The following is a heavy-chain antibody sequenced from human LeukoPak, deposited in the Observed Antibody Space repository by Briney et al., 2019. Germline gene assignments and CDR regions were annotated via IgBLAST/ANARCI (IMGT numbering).Heavy chain of an antibody. J-gene: IGHJ4*02. CDR1: GYSISSGYY. Sequence: PSEPLSLTCAVSGYSISSGYYWGWIRQPPGKGLEWIGSIYHSGSTYYNPSLKSRVTISVDTSKNQFFLKLSSVTAADTAVYYCAKTRTGPYYFDYWGQGTLVTVSS. CDR3: AKTRTGPYYFDY. CDR2: IYHSGST. V-gene: IGHV4-38-2*01.